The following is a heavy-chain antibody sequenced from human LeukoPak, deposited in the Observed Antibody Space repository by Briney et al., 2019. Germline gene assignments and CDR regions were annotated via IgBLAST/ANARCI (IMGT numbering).Heavy chain of an antibody. J-gene: IGHJ6*03. D-gene: IGHD1-1*01. CDR1: GYTFNGYY. Sequence: ASVKVSCKASGYTFNGYYKHWVRQAPGQGLEWMGWINPNSGGTNYAQKFQGRVTMTRDTSISTAYMELSRLRSDDTAVYYCARASHPAGWRRYNWNDVLGYYYYYMDVWGKGTTVTVSS. CDR3: ARASHPAGWRRYNWNDVLGYYYYYMDV. V-gene: IGHV1-2*02. CDR2: INPNSGGT.